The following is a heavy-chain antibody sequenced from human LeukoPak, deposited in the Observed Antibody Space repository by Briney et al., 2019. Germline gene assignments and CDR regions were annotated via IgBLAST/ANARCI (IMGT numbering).Heavy chain of an antibody. CDR2: IRYDGSNK. CDR3: AKTYYDFWSGAGAFDV. D-gene: IGHD3-3*01. CDR1: GFTFSSYG. Sequence: PSGGSLRLSCAASGFTFSSYGMHWVRQAPGKGLEWVAFIRYDGSNKYYADSVKGRFTISRDNSKNTLYLQMNSLRAEDTAVYYCAKTYYDFWSGAGAFDVWGQGTMVTVSS. V-gene: IGHV3-30*02. J-gene: IGHJ3*01.